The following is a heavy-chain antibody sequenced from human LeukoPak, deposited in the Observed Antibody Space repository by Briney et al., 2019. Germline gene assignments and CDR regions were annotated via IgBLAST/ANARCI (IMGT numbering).Heavy chain of an antibody. V-gene: IGHV3-48*03. CDR3: ARAGLIAAAGYVFDY. D-gene: IGHD6-25*01. J-gene: IGHJ4*02. CDR2: ISSSGSTI. CDR1: GFTFSSYE. Sequence: GGSLRPSCAASGFTFSSYEMHWVRQAPGKGLEWVSYISSSGSTIYYADSVKGRFTVSRDNAKNSLFLQMNSLRAEDTAVYYCARAGLIAAAGYVFDYLGRGTLATVSS.